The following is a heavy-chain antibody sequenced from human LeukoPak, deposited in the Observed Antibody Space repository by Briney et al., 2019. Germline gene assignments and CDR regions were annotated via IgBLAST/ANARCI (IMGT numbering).Heavy chain of an antibody. V-gene: IGHV3-74*01. CDR2: LSPDGSST. Sequence: SGGSLRLSCAASGFTFSSYWMQWVRQAPGKGLVWVSRLSPDGSSTTSADSVKGRFTISRDNAKNTLYLQIGSLRADDTAVYYCTRMSREAPGRPDLWGQGTLVTVSS. CDR3: TRMSREAPGRPDL. J-gene: IGHJ5*02. D-gene: IGHD5-24*01. CDR1: GFTFSSYW.